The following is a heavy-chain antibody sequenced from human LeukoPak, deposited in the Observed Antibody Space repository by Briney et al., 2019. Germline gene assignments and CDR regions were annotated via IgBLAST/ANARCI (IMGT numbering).Heavy chain of an antibody. CDR3: ARDRGSSGWYEFDS. CDR2: IKQDGSEK. CDR1: GFSFTTYD. J-gene: IGHJ4*02. V-gene: IGHV3-7*01. D-gene: IGHD6-19*01. Sequence: HPGGSLRLSCAASGFSFTTYDMNWVRQAPGKGLEWVANIKQDGSEKYYVDSVKGRFTISRDNAKNSLYLQMNSLRAEDTAVYYCARDRGSSGWYEFDSWGQGTLVTVSS.